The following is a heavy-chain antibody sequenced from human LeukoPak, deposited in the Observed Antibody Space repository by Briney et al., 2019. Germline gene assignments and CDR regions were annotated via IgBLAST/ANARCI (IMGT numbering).Heavy chain of an antibody. Sequence: PGGSLSLSCAASGLTFSDYSMTWVRQSPGKGLFWVSGISAGGGSTYYADSVKGRFTISRDNSRNTLYLQMNSLRAEDTAVYYCAKGAAGPEYWGEGTLVTVSS. J-gene: IGHJ4*02. CDR3: AKGAAGPEY. D-gene: IGHD6-13*01. V-gene: IGHV3-23*01. CDR1: GLTFSDYS. CDR2: ISAGGGST.